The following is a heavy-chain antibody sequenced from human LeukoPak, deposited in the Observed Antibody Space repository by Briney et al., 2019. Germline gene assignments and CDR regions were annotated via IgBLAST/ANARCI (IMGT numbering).Heavy chain of an antibody. CDR2: IYYSGST. V-gene: IGHV4-59*01. CDR3: ARDRAYSSSWYGNDY. Sequence: SETLSLTCTVSGASISSYYWSWIRQPPGKGLEWVGYIYYSGSTNYNPSLKSRVTISVDTSKNQFSLKLSSVTAADTAVYYCARDRAYSSSWYGNDYWGQGTLVTVSS. J-gene: IGHJ4*02. D-gene: IGHD6-13*01. CDR1: GASISSYY.